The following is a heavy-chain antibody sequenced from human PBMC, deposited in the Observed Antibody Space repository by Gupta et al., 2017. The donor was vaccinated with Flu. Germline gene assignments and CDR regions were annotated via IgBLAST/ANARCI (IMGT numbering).Heavy chain of an antibody. V-gene: IGHV4-59*01. J-gene: IGHJ4*02. CDR1: GGSISSYY. CDR3: ARGGAYSSSWYGY. D-gene: IGHD6-13*01. Sequence: QVQLQESGPGLVKPSETLSLTCTVSGGSISSYYWSWIRQPPGKGLEWIGYIYYSGSTNYNPSLKSRVTISVDTSKNQFSLKLSSVTAADTAVYYCARGGAYSSSWYGYWGQGTLVTGSS. CDR2: IYYSGST.